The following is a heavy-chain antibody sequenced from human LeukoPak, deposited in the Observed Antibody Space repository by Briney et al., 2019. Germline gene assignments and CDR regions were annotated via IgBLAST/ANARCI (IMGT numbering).Heavy chain of an antibody. J-gene: IGHJ4*02. CDR3: ARDLYYYDSSGYSPQDY. D-gene: IGHD3-22*01. CDR2: ISAYNGNT. Sequence: ASVKVSCKASGYTFTSYGISWVRQAPGQGLEWMGWISAYNGNTNYAQKLQGRVTMTTDTSTSTAYMELRSLRSDDTAVYHCARDLYYYDSSGYSPQDYWGQGTLVTVSS. V-gene: IGHV1-18*01. CDR1: GYTFTSYG.